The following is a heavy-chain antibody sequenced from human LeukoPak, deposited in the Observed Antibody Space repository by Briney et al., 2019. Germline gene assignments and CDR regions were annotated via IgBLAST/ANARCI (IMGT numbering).Heavy chain of an antibody. J-gene: IGHJ5*02. CDR1: GGSISSGSYY. CDR3: ARQEIGLRSFDP. Sequence: NPSETLSLTCTVSGGSISSGSYYWTWIRQPAGKGLEWIGRIYTSGRTDYNPSLKSRVTISVDTSKNQFSLNLSSVTAADTAVYYCARQEIGLRSFDPWGQGTLVTVSS. D-gene: IGHD3/OR15-3a*01. CDR2: IYTSGRT. V-gene: IGHV4-61*02.